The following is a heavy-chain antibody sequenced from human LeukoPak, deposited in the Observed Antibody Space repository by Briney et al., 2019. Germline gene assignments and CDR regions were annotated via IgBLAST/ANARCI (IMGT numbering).Heavy chain of an antibody. CDR3: VRVDGAYQPGS. D-gene: IGHD2-2*01. J-gene: IGHJ5*02. CDR1: GYTFTNYW. CDR2: IYPDDSDT. V-gene: IGHV5-51*01. Sequence: GESLKISCHDPGYTFTNYWIAWVRQMPGKGLECMGLIYPDDSDTKYSPSFQGQVTISADKSTSTAYLQWSSLKASDTATYYCVRVDGAYQPGSWGQGTPVTVSS.